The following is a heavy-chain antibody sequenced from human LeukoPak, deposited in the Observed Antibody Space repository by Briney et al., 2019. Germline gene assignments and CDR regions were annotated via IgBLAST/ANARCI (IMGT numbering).Heavy chain of an antibody. CDR1: GGSISSSSYY. J-gene: IGHJ4*02. V-gene: IGHV4-39*07. D-gene: IGHD3-10*01. CDR3: ARAPNYGSGSFDY. Sequence: SETLSLTCTVSGGSISSSSYYWGWIRQPPGKGLEWIGSIYYSGSTYYNPSLKSRVTISVDPSKPQFSLKLSSVPAADTAVYYCARAPNYGSGSFDYWGQGTLVTVSS. CDR2: IYYSGST.